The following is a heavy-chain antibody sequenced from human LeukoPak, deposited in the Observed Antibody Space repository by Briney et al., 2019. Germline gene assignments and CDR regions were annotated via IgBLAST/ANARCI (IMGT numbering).Heavy chain of an antibody. CDR1: GFTFSSYA. J-gene: IGHJ4*02. D-gene: IGHD2-2*01. CDR2: ISGSGSST. Sequence: GGSLRLSCAASGFTFSSYAMSWVRQAPGKGLEWVPTISGSGSSTYYADSVRGRFTIYRDNPKNTLYLQMNSLRAEDTALYYCARQEPTAYVDYWGQGTLVTVSS. V-gene: IGHV3-23*01. CDR3: ARQEPTAYVDY.